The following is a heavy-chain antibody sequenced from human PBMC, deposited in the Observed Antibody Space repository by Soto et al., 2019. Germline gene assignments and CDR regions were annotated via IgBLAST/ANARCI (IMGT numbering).Heavy chain of an antibody. D-gene: IGHD3-22*01. V-gene: IGHV5-10-1*01. Sequence: GESLKISCKGSGYSFAGYWITWVRQKPGKGLEWMGRIDPSDSQTYYSPSFRGHVTISVTRSITTVFLQWSSLRASDTAMYYCARQIYDSDTGPNFQYYFDSWGQGTPVTVSS. CDR1: GYSFAGYW. CDR3: ARQIYDSDTGPNFQYYFDS. CDR2: IDPSDSQT. J-gene: IGHJ4*02.